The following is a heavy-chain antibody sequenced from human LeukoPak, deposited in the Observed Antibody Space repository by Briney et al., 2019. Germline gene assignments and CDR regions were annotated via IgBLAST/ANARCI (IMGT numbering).Heavy chain of an antibody. J-gene: IGHJ4*02. D-gene: IGHD4-17*01. Sequence: SQTLSLTCTVSGGSISSGGYYWSWIRQHQGKGLEWIGYIYYSGSTYYNPSLKSRVTISVDTSKNQFSLKLSSVTAAAMAVYDSARVDATVTTIERNFASWGQGTLVTVSS. CDR3: ARVDATVTTIERNFAS. CDR1: GGSISSGGYY. V-gene: IGHV4-31*03. CDR2: IYYSGST.